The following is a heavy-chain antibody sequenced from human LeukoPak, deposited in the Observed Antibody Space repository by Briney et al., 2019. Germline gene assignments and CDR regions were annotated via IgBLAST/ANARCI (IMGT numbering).Heavy chain of an antibody. Sequence: GGSLRLSCAASGFTFSSYAMHWVRQAPGKGLEWVAVISYDGSNKYYADSVKGRFTISRDNSKNTLYLQMNSLRAEDTAVYYCASRIVVVPAAGEAFDIWGQGTMVTVSS. D-gene: IGHD2-2*01. CDR1: GFTFSSYA. CDR2: ISYDGSNK. CDR3: ASRIVVVPAAGEAFDI. V-gene: IGHV3-30-3*01. J-gene: IGHJ3*02.